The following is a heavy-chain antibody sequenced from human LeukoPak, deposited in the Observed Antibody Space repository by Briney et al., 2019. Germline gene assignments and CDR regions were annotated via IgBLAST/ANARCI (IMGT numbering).Heavy chain of an antibody. J-gene: IGHJ3*02. CDR1: GGSMSSYY. Sequence: SETLSLTCTVSGGSMSSYYWGWVRQPPGKALEWIGNIFYTGSTYYSPSLKSRVTISLDTSRNQFSLRLNSVTAADTAVYYCAKSNGYGLIDIWGQGTMVTVSS. CDR3: AKSNGYGLIDI. D-gene: IGHD3-10*01. CDR2: IFYTGST. V-gene: IGHV4-39*07.